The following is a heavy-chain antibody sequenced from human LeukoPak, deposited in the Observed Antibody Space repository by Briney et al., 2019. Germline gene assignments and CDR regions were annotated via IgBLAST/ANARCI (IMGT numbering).Heavy chain of an antibody. D-gene: IGHD3-16*02. J-gene: IGHJ6*02. CDR3: ARDQSSYGMDV. V-gene: IGHV3-48*01. CDR2: IGTSSSII. Sequence: GGSLRLSCAASGFTFSSYSMNWVRQTPGKGLEWVSYIGTSSSIIYYADSVKGRFTISRDNAKNSLYLQMNSLRAEDTAVYYCARDQSSYGMDVWGQGTTVTVSS. CDR1: GFTFSSYS.